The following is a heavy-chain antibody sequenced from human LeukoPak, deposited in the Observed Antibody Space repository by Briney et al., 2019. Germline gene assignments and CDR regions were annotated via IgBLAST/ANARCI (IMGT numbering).Heavy chain of an antibody. CDR1: GGTFSSYA. J-gene: IGHJ4*02. CDR3: ARGGRGYSYVIDY. CDR2: IIPIFGTA. Sequence: SVKVSCKASGGTFSSYAISWVRQAPGQGLEWMGGIIPIFGTANYAQKFQGRATITADESTSTAYMELSSLRSEDTAVYYCARGGRGYSYVIDYWGQGTLVTVSS. V-gene: IGHV1-69*13. D-gene: IGHD5-18*01.